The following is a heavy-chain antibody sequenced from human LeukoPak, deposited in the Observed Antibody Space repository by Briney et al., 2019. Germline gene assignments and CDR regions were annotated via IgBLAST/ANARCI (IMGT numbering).Heavy chain of an antibody. CDR2: INHSGST. V-gene: IGHV4-34*01. J-gene: IGHJ4*02. CDR1: GGSLSGYY. CDR3: ARNLIATGGLDS. Sequence: SETLSLTCAVYGGSLSGYYWSWIRQPPGKGLEWIGEINHSGSTNYNPSLKSRVTISVDTSKNQFSLKLSSVTAADTAVYYCARNLIATGGLDSWGQGTLVTVPS. D-gene: IGHD6-13*01.